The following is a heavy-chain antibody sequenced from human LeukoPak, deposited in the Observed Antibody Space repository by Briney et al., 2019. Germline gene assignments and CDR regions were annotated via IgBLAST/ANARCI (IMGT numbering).Heavy chain of an antibody. D-gene: IGHD1-1*01. CDR1: GGSTSSSNW. J-gene: IGHJ5*02. CDR3: AREGGPQSLRGTFDP. Sequence: NPSETLSLTCAVTGGSTSSSNWWSWVRQPPGKGLEWIGEIYHSGSTNYNPSLKSRVTISVDKSKNQFSLKLSSVTAADTAVYYCAREGGPQSLRGTFDPWGQGTLVTVSS. V-gene: IGHV4-4*02. CDR2: IYHSGST.